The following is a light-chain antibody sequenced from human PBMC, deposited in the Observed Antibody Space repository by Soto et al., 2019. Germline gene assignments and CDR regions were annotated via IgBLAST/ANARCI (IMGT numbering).Light chain of an antibody. CDR1: QSVLYSSNNNNY. Sequence: DIVMTQSPVSLAVSLGERATINCKSSQSVLYSSNNNNYLAWYQQNPGQPPKLLIYWASTRESGIPDRFSGSGSGTDFTLTISSLRAEDVAVYYCQQYYSAPLTFGGGTKVEIK. CDR3: QQYYSAPLT. V-gene: IGKV4-1*01. CDR2: WAS. J-gene: IGKJ4*01.